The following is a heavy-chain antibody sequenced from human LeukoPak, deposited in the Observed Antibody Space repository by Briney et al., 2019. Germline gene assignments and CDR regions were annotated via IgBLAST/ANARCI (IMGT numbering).Heavy chain of an antibody. Sequence: GGSLRLSCAASGFTFSSYGMSWVRQAPGKGLEWVSAISGSGGSTYYADSVKGRFTISRDNAKNSLYLQMNSLRAEDTAVYYCARGSSVDYWGQGTLVTVSS. J-gene: IGHJ4*02. CDR3: ARGSSVDY. CDR2: ISGSGGST. D-gene: IGHD3-16*01. V-gene: IGHV3-23*01. CDR1: GFTFSSYG.